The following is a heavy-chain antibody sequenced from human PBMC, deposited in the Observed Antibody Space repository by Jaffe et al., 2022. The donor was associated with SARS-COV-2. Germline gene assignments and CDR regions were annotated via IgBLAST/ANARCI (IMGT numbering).Heavy chain of an antibody. Sequence: QLQLQESGPGLVKPSETLSLTCTVSGGSISSSSYYWGWIRQPPGKGLEWIGSIYYSGSTYYNPSLKSRVTISVDTSKNQFSLKLSSVTAADTAVYYCATLHREGDEVATITGAFDIWGQGTMVTVSS. CDR3: ATLHREGDEVATITGAFDI. D-gene: IGHD5-12*01. V-gene: IGHV4-39*01. J-gene: IGHJ3*02. CDR1: GGSISSSSYY. CDR2: IYYSGST.